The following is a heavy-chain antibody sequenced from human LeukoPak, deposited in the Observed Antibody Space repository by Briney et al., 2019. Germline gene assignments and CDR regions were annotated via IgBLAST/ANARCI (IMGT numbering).Heavy chain of an antibody. CDR2: ISWNSGSI. CDR3: AKAQLPYCGGDCYLLDY. V-gene: IGHV3-9*01. J-gene: IGHJ4*02. D-gene: IGHD2-21*02. Sequence: GGSLRLSCAASGFTFDDYAMHWVRQAPGKGLEWVSGISWNSGSIGYADSVKGRFTISRDNAKNSLYLQMNSLRAEDTALYYCAKAQLPYCGGDCYLLDYWGQGTLVTVSS. CDR1: GFTFDDYA.